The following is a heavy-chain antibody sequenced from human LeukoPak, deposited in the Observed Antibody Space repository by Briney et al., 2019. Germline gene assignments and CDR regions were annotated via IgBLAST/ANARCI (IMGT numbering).Heavy chain of an antibody. CDR2: IYPGDSDT. V-gene: IGHV5-51*01. CDR3: ARGEMRYCSGGYCYDY. CDR1: GYIFITYW. J-gene: IGHJ4*02. D-gene: IGHD2-15*01. Sequence: RGESLKISCSGSGYIFITYWIGGVRQMPGKGLEWMGIIYPGDSDTRYSPSFQGQVTISADKSISTAYLQWSSLKASDTAMYYCARGEMRYCSGGYCYDYCGQGTLVTVSS.